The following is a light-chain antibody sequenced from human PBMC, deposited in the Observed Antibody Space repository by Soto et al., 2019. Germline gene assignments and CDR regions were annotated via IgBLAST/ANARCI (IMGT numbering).Light chain of an antibody. J-gene: IGLJ2*01. Sequence: QSALTQPASVSGSPGQAITISCTGTSSDVGGYNYVSWYQQHPGKAPKLMIYDVSNRPSGVSNRFSGSKSGNTASLTISGLQAEDDADYYCSSYTSSSTRNVVFGGGTKLTVL. CDR1: SSDVGGYNY. CDR2: DVS. CDR3: SSYTSSSTRNVV. V-gene: IGLV2-14*01.